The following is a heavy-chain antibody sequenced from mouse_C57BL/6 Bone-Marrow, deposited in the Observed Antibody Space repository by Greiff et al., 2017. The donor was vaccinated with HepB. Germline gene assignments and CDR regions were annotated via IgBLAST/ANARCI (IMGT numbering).Heavy chain of an antibody. V-gene: IGHV14-4*01. CDR2: IDPENGDT. CDR1: GFNIKDDY. D-gene: IGHD1-1*01. Sequence: VQLQQSGAELVRPGASVKLSCTASGFNIKDDYMHWVKQRPEQGLEWIGWIDPENGDTESASKFQGKATITADTSSNTAYLQLSSLTSEDTAVYYCTTYYGSSYVGYWGQGTTLTVSS. J-gene: IGHJ2*01. CDR3: TTYYGSSYVGY.